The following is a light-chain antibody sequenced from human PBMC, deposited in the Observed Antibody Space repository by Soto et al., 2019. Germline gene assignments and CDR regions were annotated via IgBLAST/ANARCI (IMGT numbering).Light chain of an antibody. CDR2: SNI. V-gene: IGLV1-44*01. CDR1: SSNIGSNN. CDR3: EAWDDSLNGVV. Sequence: QSVLTQTPSASGTPGQRVNISCSGSSSNIGSNNVNWYQQLPGTAPKLLIYSNIQRPSGVPDRFSGSKSGTSASLAISGLQSEDEADYYCEAWDDSLNGVVFGGGTKLTVL. J-gene: IGLJ2*01.